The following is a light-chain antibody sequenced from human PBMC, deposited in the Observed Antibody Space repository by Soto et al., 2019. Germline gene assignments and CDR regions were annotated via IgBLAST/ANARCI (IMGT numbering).Light chain of an antibody. CDR1: SSNIGSNT. Sequence: QSVLTQPPSASGTPGQRVTISCSGSSSNIGSNTVNWYQQLPGTATKLLIYSNNQRPSGVPDRCSGSKSGTSASLAISGLHSEDEAYYYCAAWDDSLNGWVFGGGTKLTVL. CDR2: SNN. V-gene: IGLV1-44*01. J-gene: IGLJ3*02. CDR3: AAWDDSLNGWV.